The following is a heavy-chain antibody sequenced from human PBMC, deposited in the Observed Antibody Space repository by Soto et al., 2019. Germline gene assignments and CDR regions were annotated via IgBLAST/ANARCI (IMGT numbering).Heavy chain of an antibody. CDR3: AHLNTRGYDCDY. Sequence: SGPTLVNPTQTLTLTCTFPGLALSTSQVGVGWIRQPPGKALEWLAHVYWNDDKYYSLSLKSRITISKDTSKSQVVLTMTNMDPVDTATYYCAHLNTRGYDCDYWGQGALVTVSS. D-gene: IGHD5-18*01. CDR1: GLALSTSQVG. CDR2: VYWNDDK. V-gene: IGHV2-5*01. J-gene: IGHJ4*02.